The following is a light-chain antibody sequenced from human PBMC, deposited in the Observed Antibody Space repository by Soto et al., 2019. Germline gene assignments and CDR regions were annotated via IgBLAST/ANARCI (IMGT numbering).Light chain of an antibody. CDR2: GAT. CDR3: QQRNNWPRT. J-gene: IGKJ1*01. Sequence: DIVMTQSPATLSLSPGDRATLSCRASQSVSSVLAWYQQKPGQAPRLLIHGATTRASGIPARFSGSGSGTDFTLTISSLQAEDFADYYWQQRNNWPRTFGQGTKVDIK. CDR1: QSVSSV. V-gene: IGKV3-15*01.